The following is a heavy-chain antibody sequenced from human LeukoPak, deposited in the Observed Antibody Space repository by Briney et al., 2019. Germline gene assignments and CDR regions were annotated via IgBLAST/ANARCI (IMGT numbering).Heavy chain of an antibody. J-gene: IGHJ4*02. D-gene: IGHD3-9*01. CDR2: IYYSGST. CDR3: ARVPYYDILTGYYTGGHFDY. Sequence: SETLSLTCTVSAYSISSGYYWGWIRQPPGKGLEWIGSIYYSGSTYYNPSLKSRVTISVDTSKNQFSLKLSSVTAADTAVYYCARVPYYDILTGYYTGGHFDYWGQGTLVTVSS. V-gene: IGHV4-38-2*02. CDR1: AYSISSGYY.